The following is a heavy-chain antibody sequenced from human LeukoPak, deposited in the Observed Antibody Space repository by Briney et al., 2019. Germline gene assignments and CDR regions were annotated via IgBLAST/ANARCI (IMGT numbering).Heavy chain of an antibody. CDR1: GYTFTGYY. CDR2: INPNSGGT. J-gene: IGHJ6*03. CDR3: AREATSYYYYYMDV. V-gene: IGHV1-2*02. Sequence: ASVKVSCKTPGYTFTGYYMHWVRQAPGQGLEWMGWINPNSGGTNYAQKFQGRVTMTRDTSISTAYMELSRLRSDDTAVYYCAREATSYYYYYMDVWGKGTTVTVSS.